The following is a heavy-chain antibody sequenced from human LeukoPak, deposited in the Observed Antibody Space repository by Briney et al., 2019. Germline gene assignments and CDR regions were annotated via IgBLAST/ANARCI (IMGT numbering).Heavy chain of an antibody. CDR1: GVAISSGGYY. Sequence: PSQTLSLTCTLSGVAISSGGYYWGWIRQHPRKGLWCIGYIDYSGSTYYNPSLKSRVTISADTSKNQFSLKLSSVTAADTAVHYCARVNVYNYYYMDVWGKGTTVTVSS. J-gene: IGHJ6*03. CDR3: ARVNVYNYYYMDV. CDR2: IDYSGST. V-gene: IGHV4-31*03.